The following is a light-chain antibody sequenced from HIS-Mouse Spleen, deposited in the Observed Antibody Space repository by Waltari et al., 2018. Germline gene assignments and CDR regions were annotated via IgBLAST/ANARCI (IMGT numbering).Light chain of an antibody. CDR3: YSTDSSGNHRV. Sequence: SYELTQPPPVSVSPGQTARITCSGAALPNKYAYWYQQKSGQAPVLVIYEDSKRPSGIPERFSGSSSGTMATLTISGAQVEDEADYYCYSTDSSGNHRVFGGGTKLTVL. CDR1: ALPNKY. J-gene: IGLJ2*01. CDR2: EDS. V-gene: IGLV3-10*01.